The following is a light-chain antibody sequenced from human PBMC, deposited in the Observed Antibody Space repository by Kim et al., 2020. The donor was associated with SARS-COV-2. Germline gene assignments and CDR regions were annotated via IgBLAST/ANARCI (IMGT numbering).Light chain of an antibody. V-gene: IGKV3-20*01. J-gene: IGKJ2*01. CDR2: GAS. Sequence: SPGERATLSCKTSKDTDNNYLAWYQQHPGQAPRRLIYGASNRATGVPDRFSGSGSGTDFTLTITGLETEDFAVYYCQHYGTSPRVTFGQGTKLEI. CDR3: QHYGTSPRVT. CDR1: KDTDNNY.